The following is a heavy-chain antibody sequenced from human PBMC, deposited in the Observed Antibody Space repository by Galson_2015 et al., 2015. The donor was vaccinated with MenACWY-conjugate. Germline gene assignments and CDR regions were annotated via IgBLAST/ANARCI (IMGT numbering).Heavy chain of an antibody. V-gene: IGHV3-30*04. CDR2: ISYDGSNE. D-gene: IGHD6-19*01. Sequence: SLRLSCAASGFTFSNYAMHWVRQAPGKGLEWVAVISYDGSNEYSADPVEGRFTISRDNSKNTLYLQMNSLRAEDTAVYYCARGAIAVAGIETVPNYFGMDVWGQGTTVTVSS. J-gene: IGHJ6*02. CDR1: GFTFSNYA. CDR3: ARGAIAVAGIETVPNYFGMDV.